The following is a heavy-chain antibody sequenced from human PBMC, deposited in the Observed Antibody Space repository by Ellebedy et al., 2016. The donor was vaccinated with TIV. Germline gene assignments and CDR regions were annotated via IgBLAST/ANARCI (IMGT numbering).Heavy chain of an antibody. CDR2: IIPILGIA. J-gene: IGHJ4*02. D-gene: IGHD6-19*01. CDR1: GGTFSSYA. V-gene: IGHV1-69*04. CDR3: AREQWLSTHYFDY. Sequence: SVKVSXKASGGTFSSYAISWVRQAPGQGLEWMGRIIPILGIANYAQKFQGRVTITADKSTSTAYMELSSLRSEDTAVYYCAREQWLSTHYFDYWGQGTLVTVSS.